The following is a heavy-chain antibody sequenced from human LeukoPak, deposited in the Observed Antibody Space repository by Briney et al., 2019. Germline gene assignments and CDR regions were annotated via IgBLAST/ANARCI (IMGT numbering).Heavy chain of an antibody. CDR3: AKDESNGPFDY. CDR1: GFTFNTYA. V-gene: IGHV3-23*01. D-gene: IGHD2-8*01. CDR2: ISGSGGST. Sequence: GGSLRLSCVASGFTFNTYAMSWVRQAPGKGLEWVSAISGSGGSTYYADSVKGRFTISRDNSKNTLFLQMNSLRAEDTAIYYCAKDESNGPFDYWGQGTLVTVSS. J-gene: IGHJ4*02.